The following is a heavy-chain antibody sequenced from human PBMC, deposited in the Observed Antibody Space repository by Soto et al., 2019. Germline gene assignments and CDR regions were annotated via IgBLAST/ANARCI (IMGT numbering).Heavy chain of an antibody. CDR1: GGSFSGYY. D-gene: IGHD2-15*01. J-gene: IGHJ4*02. CDR2: INHSGST. CDR3: ARGRRSGGRWRYFDY. Sequence: QVQLQQGGAGLLKPSETLSLTCAAYGGSFSGYYWSWIRQPPGRGLGGIGEINHSGSTNYNPSLKRRVTISVDTSKNQFSLKLSSVTAADTAVYYCARGRRSGGRWRYFDYWGQGTLVTVSS. V-gene: IGHV4-34*01.